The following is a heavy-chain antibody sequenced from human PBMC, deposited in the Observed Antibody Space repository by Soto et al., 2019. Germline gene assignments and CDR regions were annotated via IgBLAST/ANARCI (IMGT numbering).Heavy chain of an antibody. CDR1: GGSFSGYY. CDR3: ARGLYSVVVPAANYFDY. D-gene: IGHD2-2*01. CDR2: INHSGST. J-gene: IGHJ4*02. Sequence: QVQLQQWGAGLLKPSETLSLTCAVYGGSFSGYYWSWIRQPPGKGLEWIGEINHSGSTNYNPSLKRRVTMSADTSKNHFALKLSSVTAADTAVYYCARGLYSVVVPAANYFDYWGQGTLVTVSS. V-gene: IGHV4-34*01.